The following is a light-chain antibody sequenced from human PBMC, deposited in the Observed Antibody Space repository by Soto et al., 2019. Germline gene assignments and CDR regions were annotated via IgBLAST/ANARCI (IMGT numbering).Light chain of an antibody. CDR3: SSYTSSTTRDVV. CDR2: EVT. J-gene: IGLJ2*01. V-gene: IGLV2-14*01. Sequence: HSVLTQPASVSGSPGQSITISCTGTSSDVGGHNYVSWYQQHPGTAPKLMIYEVTNRPSGVSNRFSGSKSGNTASLTISGLQAEDEADYYCSSYTSSTTRDVVFGGGTQLTVL. CDR1: SSDVGGHNY.